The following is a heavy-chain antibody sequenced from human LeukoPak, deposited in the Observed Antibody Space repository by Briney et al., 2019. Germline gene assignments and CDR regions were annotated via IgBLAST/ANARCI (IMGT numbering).Heavy chain of an antibody. V-gene: IGHV1-2*02. Sequence: ASVKVSCKASGYTFTAYYIHWVRQAPGQGLEWMGWIKPHSGDTFFPQKFQGRVTMTRDTSISTAYMELSRLRSDDTAVYYCARIDNYVDAFDIWGQGTMVTVSS. CDR2: IKPHSGDT. J-gene: IGHJ3*02. D-gene: IGHD4-11*01. CDR3: ARIDNYVDAFDI. CDR1: GYTFTAYY.